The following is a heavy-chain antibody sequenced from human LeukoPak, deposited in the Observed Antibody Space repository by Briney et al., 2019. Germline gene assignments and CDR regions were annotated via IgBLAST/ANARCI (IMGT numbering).Heavy chain of an antibody. J-gene: IGHJ4*02. D-gene: IGHD5-18*01. CDR1: GGSIGSYY. Sequence: SETLSLTCTVSGGSIGSYYWSWIRQPPGKGLEWIGYIYYSGSTNYNPSLKSRVTISVDTSKNQFSLKLSSVTAADTAVYHCARGRYSYQTWGQGTLVTVSS. CDR2: IYYSGST. V-gene: IGHV4-59*12. CDR3: ARGRYSYQT.